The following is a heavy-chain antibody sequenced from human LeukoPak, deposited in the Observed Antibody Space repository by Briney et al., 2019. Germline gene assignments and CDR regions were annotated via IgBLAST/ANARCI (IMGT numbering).Heavy chain of an antibody. Sequence: GGSLRLSCAASGFTFSSYWMNWARQAPGKGLEWVASINHNGNVNYYVDSVKGRFTISRDNAKNSLYLQMSNLRAEDTAVYYCARGSVWFGELAVDTQYYFDYWGQGTLVTVSS. D-gene: IGHD3-10*01. V-gene: IGHV3-7*03. CDR1: GFTFSSYW. J-gene: IGHJ4*02. CDR3: ARGSVWFGELAVDTQYYFDY. CDR2: INHNGNVN.